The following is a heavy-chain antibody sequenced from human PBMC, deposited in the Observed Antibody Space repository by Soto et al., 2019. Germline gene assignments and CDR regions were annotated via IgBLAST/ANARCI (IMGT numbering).Heavy chain of an antibody. CDR1: GFSLSTNDVG. V-gene: IGHV2-5*02. D-gene: IGHD3-10*01. Sequence: QITLKESGPTLVKPTQTLTLTCTFSGFSLSTNDVGVGWIRQPPGKALECLALIYWDDDKRYSPSLKSRLTITKDTSKNQVVLTMANMDPVDTATYYCAQRRLVRGSFDYWGQGTLVTVSS. CDR3: AQRRLVRGSFDY. J-gene: IGHJ4*02. CDR2: IYWDDDK.